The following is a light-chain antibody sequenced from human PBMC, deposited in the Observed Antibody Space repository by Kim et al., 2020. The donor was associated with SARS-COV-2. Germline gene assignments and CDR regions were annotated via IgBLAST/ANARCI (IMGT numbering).Light chain of an antibody. V-gene: IGLV2-11*01. J-gene: IGLJ3*02. CDR3: CSYAGNYRGV. CDR2: DVS. Sequence: GQSVTISCTGTSSDVGGYNYVSWYQQHPGKAPKLMIYDVSKWPSGVPDRFSGSKSGNTASLTISGLQAEDEADYYCCSYAGNYRGVFGGGTKVTVL. CDR1: SSDVGGYNY.